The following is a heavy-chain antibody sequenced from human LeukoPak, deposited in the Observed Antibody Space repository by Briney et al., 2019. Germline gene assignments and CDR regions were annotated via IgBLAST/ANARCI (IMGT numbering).Heavy chain of an antibody. J-gene: IGHJ4*02. CDR1: GGSISSYY. D-gene: IGHD4-23*01. CDR2: ISYSGST. CDR3: ARNGGNSDYDY. Sequence: PSETLSLTCTVSGGSISSYYWSWIRQPPGKGLEWIGYISYSGSTNYNPSLKSRVTMLLDKSKNQFSLKLNSVTAADTAVYYCARNGGNSDYDYWGQGTLVTVSA. V-gene: IGHV4-59*12.